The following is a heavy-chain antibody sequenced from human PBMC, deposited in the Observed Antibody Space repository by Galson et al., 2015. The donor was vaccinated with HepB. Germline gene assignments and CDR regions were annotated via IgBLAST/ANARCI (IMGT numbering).Heavy chain of an antibody. CDR3: VKVGMTGTSRATYFDF. J-gene: IGHJ4*02. V-gene: IGHV3-64D*06. CDR2: ISSNGGST. Sequence: SLRLSCAASGFTFSTYAMHWVRQAPGKGLEYVSAISSNGGSTYYADSVKGRFTISRDNSKNTQYLQMSSLRPEDTAVYYCVKVGMTGTSRATYFDFWGQGTLVTVSS. CDR1: GFTFSTYA. D-gene: IGHD1-7*01.